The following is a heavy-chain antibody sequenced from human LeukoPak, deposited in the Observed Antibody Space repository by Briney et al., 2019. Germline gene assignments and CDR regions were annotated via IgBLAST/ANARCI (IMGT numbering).Heavy chain of an antibody. D-gene: IGHD3-10*01. CDR1: GYTFTSYY. CDR3: VKDWGAYFASGSSYFDY. CDR2: MNPNSGNT. Sequence: ASVRVSCKASGYTFTSYYMNWVRQATGQGLEWMGWMNPNSGNTGYAQKFQGRVTMTRNTSISTAYMELSSLRSEDTAVYYCVKDWGAYFASGSSYFDYWGQGTLVTVSS. V-gene: IGHV1-8*02. J-gene: IGHJ4*02.